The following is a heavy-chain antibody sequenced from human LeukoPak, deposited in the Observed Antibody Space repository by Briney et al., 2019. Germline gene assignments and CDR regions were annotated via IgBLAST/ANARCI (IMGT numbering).Heavy chain of an antibody. CDR2: INSSSSTI. J-gene: IGHJ4*02. Sequence: GGSLRLSCAASGFTFSSYSMNWVRQAPGKGLEWVSYINSSSSTIYYAASVKGRFTISRDNAKNSLYLQMNSLRAEDTAVYYWARLGAHAYYFDYWGQGTLVTVSS. CDR1: GFTFSSYS. CDR3: ARLGAHAYYFDY. V-gene: IGHV3-48*01.